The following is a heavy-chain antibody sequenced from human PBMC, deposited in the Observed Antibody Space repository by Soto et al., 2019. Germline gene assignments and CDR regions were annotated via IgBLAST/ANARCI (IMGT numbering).Heavy chain of an antibody. D-gene: IGHD3-10*01. CDR1: GFTVSNAW. J-gene: IGHJ4*02. Sequence: GGSLRLSCAASGFTVSNAWMIWVRQAPGKGLEWVGRIKTKTEAMTTDYAAPVKGRFRISRDDSENMVYLQMNSLKTEDSGIYYCTTDPIYPFYGSAPLSHYWGPGTLVTVSS. CDR3: TTDPIYPFYGSAPLSHY. CDR2: IKTKTEAMTT. V-gene: IGHV3-15*01.